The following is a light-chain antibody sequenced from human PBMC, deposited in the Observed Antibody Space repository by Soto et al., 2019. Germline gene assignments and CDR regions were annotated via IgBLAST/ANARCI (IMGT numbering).Light chain of an antibody. CDR2: VVS. Sequence: QSALTQPRSVSGSPGQSVTISCTGTSSDVGGYNYVSWYQQHPGKAPKLMIYVVSKRPSGVPDRFSGSKSGNTASLTISGLQAEDEADYYCCSYASSYTYVFGTGTKLTVL. CDR1: SSDVGGYNY. CDR3: CSYASSYTYV. V-gene: IGLV2-11*01. J-gene: IGLJ1*01.